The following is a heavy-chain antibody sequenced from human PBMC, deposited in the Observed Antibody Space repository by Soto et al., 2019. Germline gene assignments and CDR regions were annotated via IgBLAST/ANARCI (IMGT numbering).Heavy chain of an antibody. CDR1: GYSFTSYW. CDR3: ARLGYSYGSDFIPFDY. CDR2: IYPGDSDT. J-gene: IGHJ4*02. Sequence: EVQLVQSGAEVKKPGESLKISCKGSGYSFTSYWIGWVRQMPGKGLEWMGIIYPGDSDTRYSPSFQGQVTISADKSISTAYLQWSSLKASDTAMYYCARLGYSYGSDFIPFDYWGQGTLVTVSS. D-gene: IGHD5-18*01. V-gene: IGHV5-51*01.